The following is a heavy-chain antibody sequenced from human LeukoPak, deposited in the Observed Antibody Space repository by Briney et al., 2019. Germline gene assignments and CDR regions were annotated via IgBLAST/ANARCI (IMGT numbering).Heavy chain of an antibody. CDR3: ATDFGDSSGWYRF. D-gene: IGHD6-19*01. J-gene: IGHJ4*02. CDR2: FYSSGST. V-gene: IGHV4-61*09. CDR1: GASINSGSYY. Sequence: SQTLSLTCTVSGASINSGSYYWSWIRQPAGKGLEFIGHFYSSGSTNYNPPLKSRVSISVDTSKNQFSLEVTSVTAADTAVYYCATDFGDSSGWYRFWGQGTLVAVSS.